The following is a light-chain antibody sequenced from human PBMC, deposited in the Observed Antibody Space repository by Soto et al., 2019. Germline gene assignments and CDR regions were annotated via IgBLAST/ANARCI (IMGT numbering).Light chain of an antibody. CDR3: TSFTSSSTQV. J-gene: IGLJ1*01. CDR1: SGDVDAFDY. V-gene: IGLV2-14*01. Sequence: QSALTQPASVSGSPGQSITISCTGTSGDVDAFDYVSWYQQHPGKAPKLMIFEVSDRPSGVSDRFSGSKSGSTASLTISGLQAEDEADYFCTSFTSSSTQVFGTGTQLTVL. CDR2: EVS.